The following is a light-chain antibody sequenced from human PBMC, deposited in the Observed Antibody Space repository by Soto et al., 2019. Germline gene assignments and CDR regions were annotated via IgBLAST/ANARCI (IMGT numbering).Light chain of an antibody. CDR3: QQCNNWPWT. CDR1: QSVSSD. J-gene: IGKJ1*01. Sequence: IVMTQSPATLSVSPWERATLSCRASQSVSSDLAWYQHKPGQAPRLLIYGASTRATGIPARFSGSGSGTEFTLTISSLQSEDFAVYYCQQCNNWPWTFGQGTKVDIK. V-gene: IGKV3-15*01. CDR2: GAS.